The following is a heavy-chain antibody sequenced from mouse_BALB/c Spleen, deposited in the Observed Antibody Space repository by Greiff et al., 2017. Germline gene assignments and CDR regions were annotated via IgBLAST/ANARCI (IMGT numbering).Heavy chain of an antibody. Sequence: VHLQQSGAELVRPGSSVKISCKASGYAFSSYWMNWVKQRPGQGLEWIGQIYPGDGDTNYNGKFKGKATLTADKSSSTAYMQLSSLTSENSAVYYCAREVYAMDYWGQGTSVTVSS. V-gene: IGHV1-80*01. CDR3: AREVYAMDY. CDR2: IYPGDGDT. J-gene: IGHJ4*01. CDR1: GYAFSSYW.